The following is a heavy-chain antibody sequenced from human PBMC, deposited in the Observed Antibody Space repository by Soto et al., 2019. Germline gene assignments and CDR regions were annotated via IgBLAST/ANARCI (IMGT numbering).Heavy chain of an antibody. CDR2: IIPILGIA. Sequence: ASVKVSCKASGGTFSSYTISWVRQAPGQGLEWMGRIIPILGIANYAQKFQGRVTITADKSTSTAYMELSSLRSEDTAVYYCARDNIAAAADRGTFDYWGQGTLGTVSS. D-gene: IGHD6-13*01. V-gene: IGHV1-69*04. J-gene: IGHJ4*02. CDR3: ARDNIAAAADRGTFDY. CDR1: GGTFSSYT.